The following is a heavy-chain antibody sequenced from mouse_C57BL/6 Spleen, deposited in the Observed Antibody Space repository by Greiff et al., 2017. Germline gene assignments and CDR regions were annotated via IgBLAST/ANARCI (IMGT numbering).Heavy chain of an antibody. V-gene: IGHV1-55*01. CDR2: IYPGSGST. D-gene: IGHD2-1*01. J-gene: IGHJ4*01. CDR3: ARSKSTMDGVGMDY. Sequence: VQLQQPGAELVKPGASVKMSCKASGYTFTSYWITWVKQRPGQGLEWIGDIYPGSGSTNYNEKFKSKATLTVDTSSSTAYMQLSSLTSEDSAVYYCARSKSTMDGVGMDYWGQGTSVTVSS. CDR1: GYTFTSYW.